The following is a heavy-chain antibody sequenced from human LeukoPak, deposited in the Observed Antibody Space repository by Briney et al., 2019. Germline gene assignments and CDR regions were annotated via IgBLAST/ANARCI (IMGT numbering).Heavy chain of an antibody. J-gene: IGHJ4*02. CDR3: AKDRWRDGSSSFDN. CDR1: GYTFTSYS. CDR2: ISTYNGNN. V-gene: IGHV1-18*01. Sequence: GASVKVSCKASGYTFTSYSINWVRQAPGQGVEWMGWISTYNGNNNYAQKLQGRVTMTTDTSTSTAYMELRSLRSDDTAMYYCAKDRWRDGSSSFDNWGQGTLVTVSS. D-gene: IGHD6-6*01.